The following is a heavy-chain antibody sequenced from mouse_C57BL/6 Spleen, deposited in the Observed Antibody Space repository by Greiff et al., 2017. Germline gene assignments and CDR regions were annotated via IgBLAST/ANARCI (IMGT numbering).Heavy chain of an antibody. Sequence: QVQLQQPGAELVKPGASVKLSCKASGYTFTSYWMQWVKQRPGQGLEWIGEIDPSDSSTNYNQKFKGKATLTVDTSSSTAYMQLSSLTSEDSAVYYCARGGNLYWGQGTTLTVSS. D-gene: IGHD2-1*01. V-gene: IGHV1-50*01. CDR3: ARGGNLY. J-gene: IGHJ2*01. CDR1: GYTFTSYW. CDR2: IDPSDSST.